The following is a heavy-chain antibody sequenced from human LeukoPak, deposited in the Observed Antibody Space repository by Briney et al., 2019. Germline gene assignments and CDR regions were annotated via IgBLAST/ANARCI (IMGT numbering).Heavy chain of an antibody. D-gene: IGHD6-19*01. CDR3: ARATSNGYSSGWYYFDY. CDR2: ISAYNGNT. Sequence: ASVKVSCKASGYTFTSYGISWVRQAPGQGLEWMGWISAYNGNTNYAQKLQGRVTMTTDTSTSTAYMELRSLRSDDTAVYYCARATSNGYSSGWYYFDYWGQGTLVTVSS. V-gene: IGHV1-18*01. CDR1: GYTFTSYG. J-gene: IGHJ4*02.